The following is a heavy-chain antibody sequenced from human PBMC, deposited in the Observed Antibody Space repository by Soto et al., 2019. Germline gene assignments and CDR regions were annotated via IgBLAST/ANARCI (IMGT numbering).Heavy chain of an antibody. CDR3: AREVVVPYYYYGMDV. D-gene: IGHD3-10*01. CDR1: GYTFTSYG. Sequence: QVQLVQSGGEVKKPGASVKVSCKASGYTFTSYGISWVRQAPGQGLEWMGWISGYNGKTNYAQKVQDRVTMTTDTSTSTVYMELRTLRSDDTAVYYCAREVVVPYYYYGMDVWGQGTAVTVSS. J-gene: IGHJ6*02. V-gene: IGHV1-18*01. CDR2: ISGYNGKT.